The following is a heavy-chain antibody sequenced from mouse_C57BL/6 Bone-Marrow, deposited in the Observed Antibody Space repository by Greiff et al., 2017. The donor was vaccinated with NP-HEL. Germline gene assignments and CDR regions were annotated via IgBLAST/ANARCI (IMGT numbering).Heavy chain of an antibody. CDR3: ARMGWLYYFDY. CDR2: IDPNSGGT. D-gene: IGHD2-3*01. Sequence: QVQLQQPGAELVKPGASVKLSCKASGYTFTSYWMQWVKQRPGQGLEWIGRIDPNSGGTKYNEKFKSKATLTVDKPSSTAYMQLSSLTSEDSAVYYCARMGWLYYFDYWGQGTTLTVSS. CDR1: GYTFTSYW. V-gene: IGHV1-72*01. J-gene: IGHJ2*01.